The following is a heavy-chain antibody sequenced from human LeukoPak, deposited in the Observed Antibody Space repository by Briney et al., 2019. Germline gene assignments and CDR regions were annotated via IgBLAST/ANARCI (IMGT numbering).Heavy chain of an antibody. CDR1: GGSISSGDYY. J-gene: IGHJ2*01. V-gene: IGHV4-30-4*01. Sequence: KTSETLSLTCTVSGGSISSGDYYWSWIRHPPGKGLEWIGYIYYSGSTYYNPSLKSRVTISVDTSKNQFSLKLSSVTAADTAVYYCAAAPRVITFGGVIVDNWYFDLWGRGTLVTVSS. CDR2: IYYSGST. CDR3: AAAPRVITFGGVIVDNWYFDL. D-gene: IGHD3-16*02.